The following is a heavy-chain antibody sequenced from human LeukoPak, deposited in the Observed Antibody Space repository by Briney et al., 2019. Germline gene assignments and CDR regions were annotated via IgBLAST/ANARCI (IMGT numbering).Heavy chain of an antibody. J-gene: IGHJ4*02. CDR2: ISAYNGNT. CDR3: ARDQAATNTQVRFCLD. D-gene: IGHD3-9*01. V-gene: IGHV1-18*01. CDR1: GYTFTSYG. Sequence: ASLKVSCKDSGYTFTSYGISWVRQAPGQRLEWMGWISAYNGNTNFVQKLQGRVTMTTDTSTSTAYMDLRSLRSDDTAVYYCARDQAATNTQVRFCLDWGQGTLVTVSS.